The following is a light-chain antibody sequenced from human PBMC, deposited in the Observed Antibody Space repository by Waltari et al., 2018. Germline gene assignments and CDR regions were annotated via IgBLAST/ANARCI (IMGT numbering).Light chain of an antibody. CDR1: SSAVGGYNY. CDR2: DVS. J-gene: IGLJ2*01. CDR3: CSYAGSYTLV. V-gene: IGLV2-11*01. Sequence: QSALTQPRSVSGSPRQSVTISCTGTSSAVGGYNYVSWYQQHPGKAPKLMIYDVSKRPSVSPDRCSGTKSCTAASLTISGLQVEDEADYYCCSYAGSYTLVFGGGTKLTVL.